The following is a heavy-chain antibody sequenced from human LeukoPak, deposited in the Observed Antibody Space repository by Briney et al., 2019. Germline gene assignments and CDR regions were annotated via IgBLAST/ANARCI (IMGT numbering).Heavy chain of an antibody. D-gene: IGHD1-26*01. Sequence: PGRSLRLSCAASGLTFSNYGLHWVRQAPGKGLEWVAVIWYDGSNKYYADSVKGRFTISRDNSKNTLYLQMNSLRAEDTAVYYCARDEAGGIDYWGQGTLVTVSS. CDR3: ARDEAGGIDY. J-gene: IGHJ4*02. V-gene: IGHV3-33*01. CDR1: GLTFSNYG. CDR2: IWYDGSNK.